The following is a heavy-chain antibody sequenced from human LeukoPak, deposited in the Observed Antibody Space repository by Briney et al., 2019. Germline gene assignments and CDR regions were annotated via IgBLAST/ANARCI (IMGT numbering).Heavy chain of an antibody. J-gene: IGHJ6*03. V-gene: IGHV3-15*04. Sequence: GGSLRLSCAASGFTFSDAWMRWVRQTPGKGLEWVDRIESKTDGGTTDYGAPVKGRFTISRDDSKNTLYLQMNSLKTEDTAVYYCTTDPPSYYGSGSYGYYYYYMDVWGKGTTVTISS. CDR3: TTDPPSYYGSGSYGYYYYYMDV. D-gene: IGHD3-10*01. CDR2: IESKTDGGTT. CDR1: GFTFSDAW.